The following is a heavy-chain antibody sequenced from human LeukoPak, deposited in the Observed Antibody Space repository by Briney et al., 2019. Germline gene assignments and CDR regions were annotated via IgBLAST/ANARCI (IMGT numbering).Heavy chain of an antibody. V-gene: IGHV3-30*18. CDR1: GLTFSSCG. D-gene: IGHD2-21*02. Sequence: GGSLRLSCAASGLTFSSCGMHWVRQAPGKGLEWVAIISHDGTNKYYADSVKGRFTISRDNSKNTLYLQMNSLRAEDTAVYYCAKDRGDYRVRYFFDYWGQGTLVTVSS. J-gene: IGHJ4*02. CDR2: ISHDGTNK. CDR3: AKDRGDYRVRYFFDY.